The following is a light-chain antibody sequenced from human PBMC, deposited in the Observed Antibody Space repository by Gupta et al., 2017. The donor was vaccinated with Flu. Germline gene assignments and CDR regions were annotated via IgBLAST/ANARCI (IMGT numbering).Light chain of an antibody. CDR1: QSISTY. J-gene: IGKJ2*01. V-gene: IGKV1-39*01. CDR2: AAS. CDR3: QQRYESPYT. Sequence: PSSLSASVGDRVTITCRASQSISTYLNWYQQKPGKAPKLLIYAASSVQSGVPSRFSGSGSRTDFTLTISRLQPEDFATFSCQQRYESPYTFGQATKLEIK.